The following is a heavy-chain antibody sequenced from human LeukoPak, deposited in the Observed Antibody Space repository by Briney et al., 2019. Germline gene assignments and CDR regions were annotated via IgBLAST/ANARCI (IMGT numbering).Heavy chain of an antibody. Sequence: GGSLRLPCAASGFTFSTYWMSWVRQAPGKGLEWVANINQDGSEKYSVDSVKGRFTISRDNAKNSLYLQMNSLRADDTAVYYCARDRALYDSRRGYYYTEDDYWGQGTLVTVSS. D-gene: IGHD3-22*01. CDR2: INQDGSEK. V-gene: IGHV3-7*01. CDR1: GFTFSTYW. CDR3: ARDRALYDSRRGYYYTEDDY. J-gene: IGHJ4*02.